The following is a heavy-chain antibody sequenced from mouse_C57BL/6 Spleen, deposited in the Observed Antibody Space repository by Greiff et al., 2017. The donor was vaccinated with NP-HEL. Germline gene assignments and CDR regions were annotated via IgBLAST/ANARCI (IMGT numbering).Heavy chain of an antibody. Sequence: EVMLVESGGGLVQSGRSLRLSCATSGFTFSDFYMEWVRQAPGKGLEWIAASRNKANDYTTEYSASVKGRFIVSRDTSQSILYLQMNALRAEDTAIYYCARDDGHGAYAMDYWGQGTSVTVSS. CDR1: GFTFSDFY. J-gene: IGHJ4*01. V-gene: IGHV7-1*01. CDR3: ARDDGHGAYAMDY. D-gene: IGHD1-1*02. CDR2: SRNKANDYTT.